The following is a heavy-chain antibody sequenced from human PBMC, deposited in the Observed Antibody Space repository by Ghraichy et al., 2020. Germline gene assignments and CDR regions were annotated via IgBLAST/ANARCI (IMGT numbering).Heavy chain of an antibody. CDR3: TRDPSGSYSACDY. CDR1: GFTFGDYA. Sequence: GGSLRLSCTASGFTFGDYAMSWVRQAPGKGLEWVGFIRSKAYGGTTEYAASVKGRFTISRDDSKSIAYLQMNSLKTEDTAVYYCTRDPSGSYSACDYCGQGTLVTGFS. CDR2: IRSKAYGGTT. D-gene: IGHD1-26*01. V-gene: IGHV3-49*04. J-gene: IGHJ4*02.